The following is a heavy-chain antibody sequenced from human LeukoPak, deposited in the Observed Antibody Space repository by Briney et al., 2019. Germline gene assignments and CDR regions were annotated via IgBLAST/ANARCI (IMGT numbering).Heavy chain of an antibody. CDR1: GFTFSDHW. D-gene: IGHD5-24*01. V-gene: IGHV3-7*01. Sequence: GGSLRLSCAASGFTFSDHWMSWVRQAPGKGLEGGADIKREGSDKNYVDSVQGRFTISRDNAKNSLFLQMNSLRAEDTAIYYCAREGGRDAYTYFDDWGQGTLVTVSS. CDR2: IKREGSDK. J-gene: IGHJ4*02. CDR3: AREGGRDAYTYFDD.